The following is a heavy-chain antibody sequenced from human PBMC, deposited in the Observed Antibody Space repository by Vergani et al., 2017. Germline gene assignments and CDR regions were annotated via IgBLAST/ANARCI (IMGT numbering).Heavy chain of an antibody. CDR2: INPNSGGT. Sequence: QVQLVQSGAEVKKPGASVKVSCKASGYTFTGYYMHWVRQAPGQGLEWMGRINPNSGGTNYAQKVQGRVTMTRDTSISTAYMELSRLRSDDTAVYYCARGRGPRDHDAFDIWGQGTMVTVSS. CDR1: GYTFTGYY. CDR3: ARGRGPRDHDAFDI. V-gene: IGHV1-2*06. J-gene: IGHJ3*02.